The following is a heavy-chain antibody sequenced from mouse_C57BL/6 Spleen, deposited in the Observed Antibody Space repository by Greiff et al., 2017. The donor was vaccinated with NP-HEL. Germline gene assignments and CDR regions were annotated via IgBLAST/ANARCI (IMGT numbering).Heavy chain of an antibody. Sequence: EVQLQQSGPELVKPGASVKIPCKASGYTFTDYNMDWVKQSHGKSLEWIGDINPNNGGTIYNQKFKGKATLTVDKSSSTAYMELRSLTSEDTAVYYCARRRTAQAQAGAMDYWGQGTSVTVSS. D-gene: IGHD3-2*02. CDR2: INPNNGGT. CDR1: GYTFTDYN. CDR3: ARRRTAQAQAGAMDY. J-gene: IGHJ4*01. V-gene: IGHV1-18*01.